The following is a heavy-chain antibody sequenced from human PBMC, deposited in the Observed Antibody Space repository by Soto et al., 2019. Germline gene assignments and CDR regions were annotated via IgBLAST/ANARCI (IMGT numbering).Heavy chain of an antibody. J-gene: IGHJ4*01. CDR2: IKQDGSEK. D-gene: IGHD6-19*01. CDR1: GFTVSSEY. Sequence: PGGSLRLSCAASGFTVSSEYMSWVRQARGKGLEWVANIKQDGSEKYCVDSVKGRFTLSRDNATTSLHLQMNSLKAEDTAMYLCARVVYSNGWIFDYWGQGTLVTVSS. CDR3: ARVVYSNGWIFDY. V-gene: IGHV3-7*01.